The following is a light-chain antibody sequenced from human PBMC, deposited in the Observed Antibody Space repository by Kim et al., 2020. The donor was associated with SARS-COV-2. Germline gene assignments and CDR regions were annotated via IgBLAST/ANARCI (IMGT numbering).Light chain of an antibody. V-gene: IGKV1-39*01. CDR2: AAS. Sequence: ASVGDRVNITCRTSQSISSHLNWYHQKPGRAPKLLISAASTLQGGVPSRFSGSGSETDFTLTISSLQPEDFATYFCQQSYITPFTFGPGTKVDIK. CDR1: QSISSH. J-gene: IGKJ3*01. CDR3: QQSYITPFT.